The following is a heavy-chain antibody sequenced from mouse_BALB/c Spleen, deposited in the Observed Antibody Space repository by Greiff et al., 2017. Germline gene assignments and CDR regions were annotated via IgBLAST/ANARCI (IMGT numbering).Heavy chain of an antibody. Sequence: DVKLVESGGGLVKPGGSLKLSCAASGFTFSDYYMYWVRQTPEKRLEWVATISDGGSYTYYPDSVKGRFTISRDNAKNNLYLQMSSLKSEDTAMYYCARSVITTVVAPYFDVWGAGTTVTVSS. CDR2: ISDGGSYT. D-gene: IGHD1-1*01. V-gene: IGHV5-4*02. CDR3: ARSVITTVVAPYFDV. J-gene: IGHJ1*01. CDR1: GFTFSDYY.